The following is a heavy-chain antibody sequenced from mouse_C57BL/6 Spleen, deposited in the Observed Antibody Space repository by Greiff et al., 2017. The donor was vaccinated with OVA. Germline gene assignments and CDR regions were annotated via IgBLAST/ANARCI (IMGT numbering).Heavy chain of an antibody. Sequence: QVQLQQPGAELVRPGSSVKLSCKASGYTFTSYWMDWVKQRPGQGLEWIGNIYPSDSETHYNQKFKDKATLTVDKSSSTAYMQLSSLTSEDSAVYYCARNYGSSYGRDYWGQGTSVTVSS. CDR2: IYPSDSET. CDR3: ARNYGSSYGRDY. V-gene: IGHV1-61*01. CDR1: GYTFTSYW. J-gene: IGHJ4*01. D-gene: IGHD1-1*01.